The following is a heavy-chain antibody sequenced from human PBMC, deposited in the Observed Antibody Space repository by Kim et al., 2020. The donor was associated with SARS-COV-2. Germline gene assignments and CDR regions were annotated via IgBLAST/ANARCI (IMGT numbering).Heavy chain of an antibody. J-gene: IGHJ5*02. CDR3: ARDKPWFDP. CDR1: GGSISSSANY. Sequence: SETLSLTCTVSGGSISSSANYWGWMRQRTGKGLEWIGNIKYSGSTYYNPSLKSRVTISLDTSKNQFSLKLSSVTAADTAVYYCARDKPWFDPWGQGTLVTVSS. CDR2: IKYSGST. V-gene: IGHV4-39*07.